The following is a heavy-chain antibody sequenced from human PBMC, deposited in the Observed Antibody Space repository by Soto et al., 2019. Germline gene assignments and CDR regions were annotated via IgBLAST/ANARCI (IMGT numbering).Heavy chain of an antibody. J-gene: IGHJ6*02. Sequence: SETLSLTCTVSGGSIISSSYYWGWIRQPPGKGLEWIGSIYYSGSTYYNPSLKSRVTISVDTSKNQFSLKLSSVTAADTAVYYCARDGRNHYYYYGMDVWGQGTTVTVSS. CDR2: IYYSGST. CDR3: ARDGRNHYYYYGMDV. V-gene: IGHV4-39*02. CDR1: GGSIISSSYY.